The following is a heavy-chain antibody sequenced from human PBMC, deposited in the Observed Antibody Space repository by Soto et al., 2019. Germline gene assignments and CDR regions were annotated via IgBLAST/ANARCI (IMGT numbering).Heavy chain of an antibody. CDR2: SIPIFGTA. CDR3: ARVEDLPLGGNNWFDP. J-gene: IGHJ5*02. Sequence: QVQLVQSGAEVKKPGSSVKVSCKASGGTFSSYAISWVRQAPGQGLEWMGGSIPIFGTANYAQKFQGRVTITADESTSTAYMELSSLRSEDTAVYYCARVEDLPLGGNNWFDPWGQGTLVTVSS. CDR1: GGTFSSYA. D-gene: IGHD3-10*01. V-gene: IGHV1-69*01.